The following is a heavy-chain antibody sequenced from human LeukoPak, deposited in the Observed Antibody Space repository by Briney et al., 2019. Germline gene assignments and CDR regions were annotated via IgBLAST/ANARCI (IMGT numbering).Heavy chain of an antibody. V-gene: IGHV3-30*03. CDR1: GFTFSSYG. D-gene: IGHD1-26*01. Sequence: GGSLRLSCAASGFTFSSYGMHWVRQAPGKGLEWVALISYDENNTYYADSVKGRFTVSRDNSKNTLYLQMNSLRAEDTAVYYCARDHRGSGSYYSMDVWGQGTTVTVSS. CDR2: ISYDENNT. J-gene: IGHJ6*02. CDR3: ARDHRGSGSYYSMDV.